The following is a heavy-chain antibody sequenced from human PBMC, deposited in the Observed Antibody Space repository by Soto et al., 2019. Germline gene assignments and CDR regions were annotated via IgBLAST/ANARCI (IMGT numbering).Heavy chain of an antibody. CDR1: GGSFRGYY. CDR3: ARGRGFMSRNALDL. CDR2: INHSGST. J-gene: IGHJ3*01. V-gene: IGHV4-34*01. Sequence: QVQLRRWGAGLLRPSETLSLTCAVSGGSFRGYYWTWLRQSPGRGLEWIGEINHSGSTNSNPSLKSRLTISVDTSKTQFSMNLTSVTAADAAVYYCARGRGFMSRNALDLWGQGTRVIVSS.